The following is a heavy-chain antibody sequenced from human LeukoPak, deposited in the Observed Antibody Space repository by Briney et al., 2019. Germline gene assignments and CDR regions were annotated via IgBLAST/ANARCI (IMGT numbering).Heavy chain of an antibody. D-gene: IGHD3-22*01. J-gene: IGHJ3*02. Sequence: GASVTVSCKASGGTFSSYAISWVRQAPGQGLEWMGRINPNNGGTNYAQKFQGRVTMTRDMSMSTAYMELSRLRSDDTAVYYCAGEDNSSGYRPFDIWGQGTMVTVPS. CDR3: AGEDNSSGYRPFDI. V-gene: IGHV1-2*06. CDR2: INPNNGGT. CDR1: GGTFSSYA.